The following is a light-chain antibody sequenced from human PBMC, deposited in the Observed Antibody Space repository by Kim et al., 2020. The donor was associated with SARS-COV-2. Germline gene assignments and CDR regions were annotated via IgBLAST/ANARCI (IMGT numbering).Light chain of an antibody. CDR2: QDS. Sequence: VSPGQTASITCSGDKLGDKYACWYQQKPGQSPVLVIYQDSKRPSGIPERFSGSNTGNTATLTISGTQAMDEADYYCQAWDSSTAVVFGGGTQLTVL. CDR3: QAWDSSTAVV. CDR1: KLGDKY. J-gene: IGLJ2*01. V-gene: IGLV3-1*01.